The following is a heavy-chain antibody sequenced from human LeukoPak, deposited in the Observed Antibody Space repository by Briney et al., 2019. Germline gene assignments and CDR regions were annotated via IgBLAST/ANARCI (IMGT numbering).Heavy chain of an antibody. D-gene: IGHD3-22*01. V-gene: IGHV1-2*02. CDR1: GYTFTGYY. Sequence: ASVKVSCKASGYTFTGYYMHWVRQAPGQGLEWMGWINPNSGGTNYAQKFQGRVTMTRDTSISTAYMELSRLRSDDTAVYYCARESPTYYYDSSGHDAFDIWGQGTMVTVSS. J-gene: IGHJ3*02. CDR2: INPNSGGT. CDR3: ARESPTYYYDSSGHDAFDI.